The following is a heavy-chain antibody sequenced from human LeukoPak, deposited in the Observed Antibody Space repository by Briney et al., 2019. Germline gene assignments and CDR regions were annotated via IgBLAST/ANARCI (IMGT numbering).Heavy chain of an antibody. V-gene: IGHV3-30-3*01. CDR3: ARDPSGSYGSRYYFDY. Sequence: PGGSLRLSCVVSGFSFSEYAMHWVRQALGKGLEWVAVVSYDETVKYYADSVKSRLIISRDNFKNTLYLQVNSLRVEDTAMYYCARDPSGSYGSRYYFDYWSQGTLVTVSS. J-gene: IGHJ4*02. CDR1: GFSFSEYA. CDR2: VSYDETVK. D-gene: IGHD1-26*01.